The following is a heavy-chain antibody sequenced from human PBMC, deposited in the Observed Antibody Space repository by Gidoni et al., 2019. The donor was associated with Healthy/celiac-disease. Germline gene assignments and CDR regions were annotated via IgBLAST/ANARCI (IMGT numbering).Heavy chain of an antibody. CDR1: GGTFSSYT. CDR2: IIPILGIA. J-gene: IGHJ6*02. V-gene: IGHV1-69*08. CDR3: ARDTYYDNRGYGMDV. D-gene: IGHD3-9*01. Sequence: QVQLVQSGAEVKKPGSSVKVSCKASGGTFSSYTISWVRQAPGQGLEWMGRIIPILGIANYAQKFQGRVTITADKSTSTAYMELSSLRSEDTAVYYCARDTYYDNRGYGMDVWGQGTTVTVSS.